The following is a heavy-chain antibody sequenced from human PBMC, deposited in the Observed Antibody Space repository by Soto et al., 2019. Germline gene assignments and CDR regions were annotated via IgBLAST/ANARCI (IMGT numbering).Heavy chain of an antibody. CDR2: IYYSGST. CDR3: ARSLSVDTAMVYGY. J-gene: IGHJ4*02. V-gene: IGHV4-31*03. CDR1: GGSINNYY. D-gene: IGHD5-18*01. Sequence: SETLSLTCTVSGGSINNYYWIWIRQHPGKGLEWIGYIYYSGSTYYNPSLKSRVTISVDTSKNQFSLKLSSVTAADTAVYYCARSLSVDTAMVYGYWGQGTPVTVSS.